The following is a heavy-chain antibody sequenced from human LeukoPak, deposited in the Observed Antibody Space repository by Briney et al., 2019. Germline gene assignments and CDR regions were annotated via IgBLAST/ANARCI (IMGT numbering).Heavy chain of an antibody. V-gene: IGHV4-59*01. CDR2: IYYSGST. Sequence: SETLSLTCTVSGGSISSYYWSWIRQPPGKGLEWIGYIYYSGSTNYNPSLKSRVTISVNTSKNQFSLKLSSVTAADTAVDYCARSTTPYAFDIWGQGTMVTVSS. CDR1: GGSISSYY. J-gene: IGHJ3*02. D-gene: IGHD4-11*01. CDR3: ARSTTPYAFDI.